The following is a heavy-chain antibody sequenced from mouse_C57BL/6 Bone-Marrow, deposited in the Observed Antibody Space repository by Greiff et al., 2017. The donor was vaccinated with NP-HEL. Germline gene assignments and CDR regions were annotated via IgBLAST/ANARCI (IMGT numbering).Heavy chain of an antibody. D-gene: IGHD1-1*01. CDR1: GFTFSSYA. J-gene: IGHJ2*01. V-gene: IGHV5-4*01. Sequence: EVQGVESGGGLVKPGGSLKLSCAASGFTFSSYAMSWVRQTPEKRLEWVATISDGGSYTYYPDNVKGRFTISRDNAKNNLYLQMSHLKSEDTAMYYCARDQDYGSSFYYFDYWGQGTTLTVSS. CDR2: ISDGGSYT. CDR3: ARDQDYGSSFYYFDY.